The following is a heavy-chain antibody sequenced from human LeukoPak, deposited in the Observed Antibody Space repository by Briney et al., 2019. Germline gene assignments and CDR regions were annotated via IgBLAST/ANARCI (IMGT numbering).Heavy chain of an antibody. V-gene: IGHV4-34*01. CDR1: GASFTGYY. Sequence: PSETLSLTCDVYGASFTGYYWSWIRQSPGKGLEWIGEMNQRGSMNYNPSLKSRVTISVDRSKNQFSLKLSSVTAADTAVYYCARDYYDSSGYFGYWGQGTLVTVSS. J-gene: IGHJ4*02. CDR2: MNQRGSM. CDR3: ARDYYDSSGYFGY. D-gene: IGHD3-22*01.